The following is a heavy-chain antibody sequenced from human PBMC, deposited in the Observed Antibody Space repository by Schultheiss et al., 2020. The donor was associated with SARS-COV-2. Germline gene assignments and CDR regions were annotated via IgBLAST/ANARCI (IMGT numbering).Heavy chain of an antibody. CDR3: ARDPITIFGVGGWFDP. CDR1: GFTFSSYA. Sequence: GGSLRLSCAASGFTFSSYAMSWVRQAPGKGLEWVSAISGSGGSTYYADSVKGRFTISRDNSKNTLYLQMNSLRAEDTAVYYCARDPITIFGVGGWFDPWGQGTLVTVSS. J-gene: IGHJ5*02. CDR2: ISGSGGST. D-gene: IGHD3-3*01. V-gene: IGHV3-23*01.